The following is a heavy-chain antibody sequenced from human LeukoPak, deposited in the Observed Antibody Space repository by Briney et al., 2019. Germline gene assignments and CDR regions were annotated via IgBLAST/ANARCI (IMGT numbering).Heavy chain of an antibody. Sequence: GGSLRLSCAASSYIFSDAWMNWVRQAPGKGLEWVGRIETKAHGGTTKYAAPVKGRFTISRDNAKNSLYLQMNSLRDEDTAVYYCARAEEERWGYVDYWGQGTLVTVSS. CDR1: SYIFSDAW. D-gene: IGHD5-24*01. V-gene: IGHV3-15*07. J-gene: IGHJ4*02. CDR3: ARAEEERWGYVDY. CDR2: IETKAHGGTT.